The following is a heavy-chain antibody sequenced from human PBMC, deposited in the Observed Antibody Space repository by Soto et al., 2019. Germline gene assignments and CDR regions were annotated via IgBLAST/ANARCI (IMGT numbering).Heavy chain of an antibody. CDR2: ISYDGSNK. D-gene: IGHD6-19*01. V-gene: IGHV3-30-3*01. J-gene: IGHJ4*02. CDR3: ASPIIAVAEGDY. CDR1: GFTFSSYA. Sequence: SVGGVVQPGRSLRLSCAASGFTFSSYAMHWVRQAPGKGLEWVAVISYDGSNKYYADSVKGRFTISRDNSKNTLYLQMNSLRAEDTAVYYCASPIIAVAEGDYWGQGTLVTVSS.